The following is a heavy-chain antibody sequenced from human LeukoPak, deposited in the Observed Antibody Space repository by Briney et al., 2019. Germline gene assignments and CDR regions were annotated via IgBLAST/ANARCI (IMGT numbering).Heavy chain of an antibody. CDR2: ISSSSSYI. D-gene: IGHD1-26*01. J-gene: IGHJ4*02. Sequence: GGSLRLSCAASGFTLSSYSMNWVRQAPGKGLEGVSSISSSSSYIYYADSVKGRFTISRDNAKNSLYLQMNSLRAEDTAVYYCATDRNSGKYYDYWGQGTLVTVSS. CDR1: GFTLSSYS. CDR3: ATDRNSGKYYDY. V-gene: IGHV3-21*01.